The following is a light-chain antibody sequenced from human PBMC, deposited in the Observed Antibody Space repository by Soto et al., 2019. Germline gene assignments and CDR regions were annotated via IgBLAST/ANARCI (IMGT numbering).Light chain of an antibody. Sequence: IRMTQSPSSLSASTGDRVTITCRASQGISSYLAWYQQKPGKAPKLLIYAASTLQSGVPSRFSGSGSGTDFTLTISCLQSEDFATYYCQQYYSYPITFGQGTRLEIK. V-gene: IGKV1-8*01. CDR3: QQYYSYPIT. CDR2: AAS. J-gene: IGKJ5*01. CDR1: QGISSY.